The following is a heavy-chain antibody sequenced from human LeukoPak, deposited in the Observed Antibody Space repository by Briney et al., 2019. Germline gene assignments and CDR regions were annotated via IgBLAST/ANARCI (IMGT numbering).Heavy chain of an antibody. CDR3: ARGPRCSGGSCYSVRVDP. J-gene: IGHJ5*02. V-gene: IGHV4-34*01. Sequence: PSETLSLTCAVYGGSFSGYYWSWIRQPPGKRLEWIGEINHSGSTNYNPSLKSRVTISVDTSKNQFSLKLSSVTAADTAVYYCARGPRCSGGSCYSVRVDPWGQGTLVTVSS. CDR1: GGSFSGYY. D-gene: IGHD2-15*01. CDR2: INHSGST.